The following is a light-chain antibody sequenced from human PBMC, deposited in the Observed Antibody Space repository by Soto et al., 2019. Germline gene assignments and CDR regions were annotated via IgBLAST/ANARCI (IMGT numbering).Light chain of an antibody. CDR2: SNN. Sequence: VLTQPPSASGTPGQRVTISCSGSSSNIGSNTVNWYQQLPGTAPKLLIYSNNQRPSGVPDRFSGSKSGTSASLAISGLQSEDEADYYCAAWDDSLNGPVFGGGTQLTVL. J-gene: IGLJ3*02. V-gene: IGLV1-44*01. CDR3: AAWDDSLNGPV. CDR1: SSNIGSNT.